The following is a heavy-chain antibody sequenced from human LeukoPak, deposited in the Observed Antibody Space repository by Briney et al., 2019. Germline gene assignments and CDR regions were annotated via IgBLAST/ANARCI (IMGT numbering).Heavy chain of an antibody. V-gene: IGHV3-30*02. Sequence: GGSLRLSCVASGFTFSSYGMHWVRQAPGKGLEWVAFIRYDARSKNYADSVKGRFTISRDNSKNTLYLQMNSLRAEDTAVYYCAKGYDRGVDYWGQGTLVTVSS. D-gene: IGHD1-1*01. CDR3: AKGYDRGVDY. J-gene: IGHJ4*02. CDR1: GFTFSSYG. CDR2: IRYDARSK.